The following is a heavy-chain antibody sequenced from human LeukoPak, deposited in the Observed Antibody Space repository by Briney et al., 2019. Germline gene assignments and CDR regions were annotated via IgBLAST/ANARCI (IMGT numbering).Heavy chain of an antibody. J-gene: IGHJ4*02. V-gene: IGHV3-23*01. CDR1: GFTFSIYP. CDR3: AKDLFGGPARAYFDY. CDR2: ISGSGIHA. Sequence: GGSLRLSCAASGFTFSIYPLTWVRQAPGKGLEWVSSISGSGIHAYYSNSVEGRFITSRDNSKNTLFPQMNSLRADDTAVYYCAKDLFGGPARAYFDYWGQGALVTVSS. D-gene: IGHD3-16*01.